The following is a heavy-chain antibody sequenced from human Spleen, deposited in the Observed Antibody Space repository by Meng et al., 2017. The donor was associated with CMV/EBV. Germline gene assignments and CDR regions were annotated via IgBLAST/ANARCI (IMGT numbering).Heavy chain of an antibody. CDR2: MHPHSGKT. CDR1: YSFISFE. J-gene: IGHJ1*01. D-gene: IGHD3-3*01. Sequence: YSFISFEINWVRQATGQGLEWVGWMHPHSGKTGYAQRFQGRVGLTTNSSISTAYLELSSLTSEDTGVYFCARAESFSLFGVPNPPAYWGQGTLVTVSS. CDR3: ARAESFSLFGVPNPPAY. V-gene: IGHV1-8*01.